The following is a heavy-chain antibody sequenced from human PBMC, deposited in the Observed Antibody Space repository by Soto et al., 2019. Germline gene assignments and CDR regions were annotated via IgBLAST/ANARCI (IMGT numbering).Heavy chain of an antibody. CDR2: MNPNSGNT. CDR3: ATWTYSSSFHNVP. J-gene: IGHJ5*02. D-gene: IGHD6-13*01. V-gene: IGHV1-8*01. CDR1: GYTFTRYD. Sequence: ASVKVSCKASGYTFTRYDINWVRQATGQGLEWMGWMNPNSGNTGYAQKFQGRVTMTRNTSISTAYMELSSLRSEDTAVYYCATWTYSSSFHNVPWGQGTLVTVSS.